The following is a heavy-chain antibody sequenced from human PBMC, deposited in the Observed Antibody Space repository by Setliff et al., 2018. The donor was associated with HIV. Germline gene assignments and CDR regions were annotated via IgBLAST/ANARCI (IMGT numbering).Heavy chain of an antibody. V-gene: IGHV4-4*07. J-gene: IGHJ6*02. CDR1: GGSISSYY. CDR3: AREIWGQVAHVPYGMDV. D-gene: IGHD5-12*01. CDR2: FYTSGST. Sequence: SETLSLTCTVSGGSISSYYWSWIRQPAGKGLEWIGRFYTSGSTNYNPSLKSRVTMSVDTSKNQFSLKVRYVTAADTAIYYCAREIWGQVAHVPYGMDVWGQGATVTV.